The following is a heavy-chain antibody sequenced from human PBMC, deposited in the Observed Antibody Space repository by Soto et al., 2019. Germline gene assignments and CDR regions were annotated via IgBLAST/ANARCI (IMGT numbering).Heavy chain of an antibody. V-gene: IGHV4-61*01. Sequence: AETLSLTCSVSGSSVSSGRLYWSWIGQGPGKGLDWIVFIYNNETFNYNPAPNNRSTLSVGTSKHHFSLKLRSVTAVDTAVYYCARVPLRYRRSHNFDSWGQGALVTVSS. J-gene: IGHJ4*02. D-gene: IGHD1-26*01. CDR2: IYNNETF. CDR3: ARVPLRYRRSHNFDS. CDR1: GSSVSSGRLY.